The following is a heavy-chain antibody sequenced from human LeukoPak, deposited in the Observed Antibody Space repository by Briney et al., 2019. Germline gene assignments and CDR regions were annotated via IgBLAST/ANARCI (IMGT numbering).Heavy chain of an antibody. CDR2: ISGSGGST. D-gene: IGHD5-18*01. CDR3: AKDHGYSYGYFDAFDI. Sequence: PGGSLRLSCAASGFTVSSNYMSWVRQAPGKGLEWVSAISGSGGSTYYADSVKGRFTISRDNSKNTLYLQMNSLRAEDTAVYYCAKDHGYSYGYFDAFDIWGQGTMVTVSS. V-gene: IGHV3-23*01. J-gene: IGHJ3*02. CDR1: GFTVSSNY.